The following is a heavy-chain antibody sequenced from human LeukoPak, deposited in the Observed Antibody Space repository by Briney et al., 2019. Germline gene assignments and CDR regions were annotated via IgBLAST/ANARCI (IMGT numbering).Heavy chain of an antibody. CDR2: FNPYSGAS. Sequence: GASVKVSCKASGYTFTDYYMHWVRQAPGQGLEWVGPFNPYSGASKYAQKLQGRVTMTGDTSISTAHLQLGRVIGDDTAVYYCAKNGDYGYAMDVWGQGTTVTVSS. D-gene: IGHD4-17*01. V-gene: IGHV1-2*06. J-gene: IGHJ6*02. CDR1: GYTFTDYY. CDR3: AKNGDYGYAMDV.